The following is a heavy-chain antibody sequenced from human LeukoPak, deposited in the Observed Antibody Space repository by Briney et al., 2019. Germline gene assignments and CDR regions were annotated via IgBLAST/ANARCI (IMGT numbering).Heavy chain of an antibody. CDR1: GYSFTNYW. D-gene: IGHD4/OR15-4a*01. CDR3: ARHVFHMVRTYHFDY. CDR2: IHPSDSET. V-gene: IGHV5-51*01. Sequence: GESLQISCQGSGYSFTNYWIGWVRQMPGKGLEWMGIIHPSDSETTYSPSFQGQVTMSADKSISTAYLQWNSLKASDTAMYYCARHVFHMVRTYHFDYWGQGTLVTVSS. J-gene: IGHJ4*02.